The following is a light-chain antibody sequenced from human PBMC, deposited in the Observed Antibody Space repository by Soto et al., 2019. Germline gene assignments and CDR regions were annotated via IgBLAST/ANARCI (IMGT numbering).Light chain of an antibody. V-gene: IGLV2-14*01. J-gene: IGLJ1*01. Sequence: QSALTQPASVSGSPGQSITISCNGTSSDVGGYNYVSWYQQQSGKAPKLMIHEVSNRPSGVSNRFSGSKSGNTASLTISGLQAEDEADYYCSSYTSSRAYVFGIGTKVPS. CDR2: EVS. CDR1: SSDVGGYNY. CDR3: SSYTSSRAYV.